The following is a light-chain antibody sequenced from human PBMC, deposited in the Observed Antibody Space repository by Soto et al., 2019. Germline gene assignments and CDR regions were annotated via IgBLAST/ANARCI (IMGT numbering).Light chain of an antibody. CDR2: EAT. V-gene: IGKV1-12*01. Sequence: DIQMTQSPSSVSASVVDTVTITCRASQGLKFLAWYQQKPGKAPRLLIYEATNLQSGVPPRFSGSGSGTDFTLTISSLQPEDFATYFCQQANSFPIPFAQGTRPAIK. CDR1: QGLKF. CDR3: QQANSFPIP. J-gene: IGKJ5*01.